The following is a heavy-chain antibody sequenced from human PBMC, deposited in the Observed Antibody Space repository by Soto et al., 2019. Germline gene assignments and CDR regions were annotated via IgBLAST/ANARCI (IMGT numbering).Heavy chain of an antibody. CDR3: AKLGALLRSPFDY. V-gene: IGHV3-30*18. CDR1: GFTFSTYG. J-gene: IGHJ4*02. Sequence: PGGSLRLSCAASGFTFSTYGMYWVRQAPGKGLERVAFIAHDGSTKYNEDSVKGRFTISRDNAKNTLYLQMNSLRPEDTAVYYCAKLGALLRSPFDYWGQGTLVTVSS. D-gene: IGHD1-26*01. CDR2: IAHDGSTK.